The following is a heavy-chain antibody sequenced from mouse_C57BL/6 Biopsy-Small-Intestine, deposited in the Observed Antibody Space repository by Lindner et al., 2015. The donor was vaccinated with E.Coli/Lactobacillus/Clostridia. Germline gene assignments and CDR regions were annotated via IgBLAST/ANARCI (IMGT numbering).Heavy chain of an antibody. CDR2: ISDGGSYT. Sequence: VQLQESGGGLVKPGGSLKLSCAASGFTFSSYAMSWVRQTPEKRREWVATISDGGSYTYYPDNVKGRFTISRDNAKNNLYLQMSHLKSEDTAMYYCARDRQPRYAMDYWGQGTSVTVSS. V-gene: IGHV5-4*01. D-gene: IGHD3-2*01. CDR3: ARDRQPRYAMDY. J-gene: IGHJ4*01. CDR1: GFTFSSYA.